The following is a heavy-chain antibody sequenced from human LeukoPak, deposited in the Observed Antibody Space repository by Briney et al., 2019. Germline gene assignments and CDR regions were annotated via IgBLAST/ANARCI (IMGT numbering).Heavy chain of an antibody. V-gene: IGHV4-34*01. CDR1: GGSFSGYY. J-gene: IGHJ4*02. Sequence: SETLSLTCAVYGGSFSGYYWGWIRQPPGKGLEWIGNIYHSGSTYYNPSLKSRVTISVDTSKNQFSLKLSSVTAADTAVYYCARRGSSSWLFDYWGQGTLVTVSS. D-gene: IGHD6-13*01. CDR3: ARRGSSSWLFDY. CDR2: IYHSGST.